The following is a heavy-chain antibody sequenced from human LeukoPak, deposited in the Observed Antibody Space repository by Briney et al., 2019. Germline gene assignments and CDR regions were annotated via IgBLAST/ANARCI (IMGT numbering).Heavy chain of an antibody. D-gene: IGHD3-10*01. V-gene: IGHV4-61*02. CDR3: ARHHRSGSSRYYYYYYMDV. Sequence: SETLSLTCTVSGGSISTDKYYWSWIRQPAGKGLEWIGRMYTSVSANYNPSLKSRISMSLDTSKNQFSLKLRSATAADTAVYYCARHHRSGSSRYYYYYYMDVWGKGTTVTISS. CDR2: MYTSVSA. CDR1: GGSISTDKYY. J-gene: IGHJ6*03.